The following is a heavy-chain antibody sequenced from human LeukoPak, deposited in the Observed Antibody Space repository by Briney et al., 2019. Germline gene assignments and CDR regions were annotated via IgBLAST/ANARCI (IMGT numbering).Heavy chain of an antibody. J-gene: IGHJ4*02. V-gene: IGHV4-34*01. CDR1: GGSISGFY. Sequence: SETLSLTCTVSGGSISGFYWSWIRQPPGKGLEWIGEINHSGSTNYNPSLKSRVTISVDTSKNQFSLKLSSVTAADTAVYYCVRAGYSSGWYPYYFDYWGQGTLVTVSS. D-gene: IGHD6-19*01. CDR2: INHSGST. CDR3: VRAGYSSGWYPYYFDY.